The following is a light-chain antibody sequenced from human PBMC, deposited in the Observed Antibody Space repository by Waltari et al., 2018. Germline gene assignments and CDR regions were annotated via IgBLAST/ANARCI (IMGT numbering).Light chain of an antibody. J-gene: IGKJ2*01. V-gene: IGKV1-5*03. CDR2: RAS. Sequence: DIQVTQSPSTLSASVVDSVTITCRTSPRINKWVSWYQPKPGKTPKLLIYRASSLESGVPSRFRGSGSATEFTLSISGLQPDDVATYYCQQYNSYPYTFGQGTKVEI. CDR3: QQYNSYPYT. CDR1: PRINKW.